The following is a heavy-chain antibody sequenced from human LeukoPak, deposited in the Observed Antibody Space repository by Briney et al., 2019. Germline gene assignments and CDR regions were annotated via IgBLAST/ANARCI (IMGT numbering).Heavy chain of an antibody. V-gene: IGHV3-21*01. D-gene: IGHD3-10*01. J-gene: IGHJ5*02. CDR3: ARESYGSAQFDP. CDR1: GFTFSSYS. Sequence: GGSLRLSCAASGFTFSSYSMNWVRQAPGKGLEWVSSISSSSSYIYYADSVKGRFTISRDNAKNSLYLQMNSLRAEDTAAYYCARESYGSAQFDPWGQGTLVTVSS. CDR2: ISSSSSYI.